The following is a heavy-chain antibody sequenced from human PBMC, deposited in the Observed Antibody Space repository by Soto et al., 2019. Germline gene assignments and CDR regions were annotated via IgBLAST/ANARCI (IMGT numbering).Heavy chain of an antibody. CDR2: SRNEANRYTT. Sequence: GGSLRLSCAGSGFTFSDHYIDWVRPAPGKGLEWIGRSRNEANRYTTEYAASVTGRFTISRDESNNSLYLQMNSLKTEDTAVYYCARDPLAAGGLDVWGQGTTVTVSS. CDR3: ARDPLAAGGLDV. V-gene: IGHV3-72*01. D-gene: IGHD6-25*01. J-gene: IGHJ6*02. CDR1: GFTFSDHY.